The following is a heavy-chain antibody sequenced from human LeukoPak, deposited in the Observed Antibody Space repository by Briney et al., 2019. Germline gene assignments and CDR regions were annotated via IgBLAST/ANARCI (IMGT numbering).Heavy chain of an antibody. J-gene: IGHJ6*02. CDR2: FSGVGGGT. V-gene: IGHV3-43*02. Sequence: GGPLNFSWAAPGFTFVDYALNWVRKPQGKVLNWFSLFSGVGGGTYYADSVKGRFTISRDNSKNSLYLQMNSLRTEDTALYYCAKDTYYDFWSGYYLGYYYYGMDVWGQGTTVTVSS. D-gene: IGHD3-3*01. CDR1: GFTFVDYA. CDR3: AKDTYYDFWSGYYLGYYYYGMDV.